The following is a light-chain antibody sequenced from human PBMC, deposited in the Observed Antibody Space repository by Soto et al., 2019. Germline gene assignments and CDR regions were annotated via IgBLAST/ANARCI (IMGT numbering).Light chain of an antibody. Sequence: EIVLTQSPGTLSLSPGERGTLSCRASQSVDTRRFAWYQQKPGQAPRLLIFAASFRATGIPDRFTGSGSGIDFTLIITRLEAEDFAVYYCQQSVKSPYTFGQGTKVDIK. CDR3: QQSVKSPYT. CDR2: AAS. CDR1: QSVDTRR. J-gene: IGKJ1*01. V-gene: IGKV3-20*01.